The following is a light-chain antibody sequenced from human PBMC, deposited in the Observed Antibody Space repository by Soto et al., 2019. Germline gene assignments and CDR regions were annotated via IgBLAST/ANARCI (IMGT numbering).Light chain of an antibody. CDR2: DVS. CDR3: CSYAGSYTFYV. Sequence: QSALTQPRSVSGSPGQSVTISCTGTSSDVGGYDYVSWYQHHPGTAPKLMIYDVSMRPSGVPDRFSGSKSGSTASLTISGLQAEDEGDYYCCSYAGSYTFYVFGTGTKSPS. V-gene: IGLV2-11*01. J-gene: IGLJ1*01. CDR1: SSDVGGYDY.